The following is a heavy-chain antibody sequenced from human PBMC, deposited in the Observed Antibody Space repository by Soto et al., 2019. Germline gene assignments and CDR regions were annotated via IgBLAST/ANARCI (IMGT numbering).Heavy chain of an antibody. D-gene: IGHD2-2*01. CDR3: ARGVDEGMDV. CDR1: GYIFTNCN. Sequence: GAAVKVSCNASGYIFTNCNRNWVRKATGKWLDWMGWMSPKRGYAGYTQNFQGRVTITRDTSTRTVYMEVSSLRLEDTAVYYCARGVDEGMDVWGQGTTVTVSS. V-gene: IGHV1-8*03. CDR2: MSPKRGYA. J-gene: IGHJ6*02.